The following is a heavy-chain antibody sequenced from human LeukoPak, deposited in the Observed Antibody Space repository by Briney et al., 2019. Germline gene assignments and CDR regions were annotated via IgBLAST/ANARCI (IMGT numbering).Heavy chain of an antibody. J-gene: IGHJ4*02. D-gene: IGHD3-10*01. CDR1: GGSISSSNW. CDR3: ARRTYYYASGSYSPPRY. V-gene: IGHV4-4*02. Sequence: SETLSLTCAVSGGSISSSNWWSWVRPPPGKGLEWIGSIYYSGSTNYNPSLKSRVTISVDTSKNQFSLKLSSVTAADTAVYYCARRTYYYASGSYSPPRYWGQGTLVTVSS. CDR2: IYYSGST.